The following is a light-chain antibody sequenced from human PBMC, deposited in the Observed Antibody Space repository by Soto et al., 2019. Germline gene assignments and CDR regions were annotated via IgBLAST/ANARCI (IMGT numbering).Light chain of an antibody. J-gene: IGKJ1*01. CDR2: GGS. CDR1: QAICNF. V-gene: IGKV1-12*01. Sequence: DIQMTQSPSSVSASVGDRFTISCRASQAICNFLAWYQQTPGKAPRLLIHGGSSLSHEIPSRFSGGGTGTHFTLAISGLQPEDLATYFCLQTSTFPRTFGQGTKV. CDR3: LQTSTFPRT.